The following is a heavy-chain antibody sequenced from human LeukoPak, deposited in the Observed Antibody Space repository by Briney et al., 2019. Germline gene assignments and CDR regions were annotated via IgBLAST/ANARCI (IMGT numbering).Heavy chain of an antibody. Sequence: SETLSLTCRVSGGPIRSYFWTWIRQPPGKGLEWIGYIYDSGSTNYNPSLKSRVTISVDTSKNHFSLKLSSVTAADTAVYYCARGPGYFPYYYYYYGMDVWGQGTTVTVSS. J-gene: IGHJ6*02. CDR2: IYDSGST. V-gene: IGHV4-59*12. D-gene: IGHD6-13*01. CDR1: GGPIRSYF. CDR3: ARGPGYFPYYYYYYGMDV.